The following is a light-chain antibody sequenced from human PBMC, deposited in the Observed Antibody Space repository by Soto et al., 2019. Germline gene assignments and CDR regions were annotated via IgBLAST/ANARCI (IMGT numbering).Light chain of an antibody. CDR2: AAS. J-gene: IGKJ1*01. CDR1: QSVSNY. V-gene: IGKV1-39*01. Sequence: DIQMTQSPSSLSASVGDRVTITCRAYQSVSNYLHWYQQKPGKAPNLLIYAASNLESGVPSRFSGSGSGTDFTLTISNLQPEDFATYYCQQSFSMPWTFGQGTKVEIK. CDR3: QQSFSMPWT.